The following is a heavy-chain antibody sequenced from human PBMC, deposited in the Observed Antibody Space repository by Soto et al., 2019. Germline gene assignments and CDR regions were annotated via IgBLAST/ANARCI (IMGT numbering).Heavy chain of an antibody. J-gene: IGHJ4*02. CDR1: GYSFTSYW. CDR3: ARCASTSCAFDD. CDR2: IDPSDSYT. Sequence: WESLKISRKGSGYSFTSYWINWVRQMPGKGLEWVGIIDPSDSYTNYSPSLQGHVSISAYKSVSTASMGWSSLKASDSAMYYCARCASTSCAFDDWGQGTLVTVSS. D-gene: IGHD2-2*01. V-gene: IGHV5-10-1*01.